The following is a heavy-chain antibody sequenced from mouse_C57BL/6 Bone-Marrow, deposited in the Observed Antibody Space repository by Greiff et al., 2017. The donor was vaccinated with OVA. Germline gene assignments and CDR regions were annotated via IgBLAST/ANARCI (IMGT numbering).Heavy chain of an antibody. CDR2: IYPGSGNT. Sequence: QVQLQQSGPELVKPGASVKISCKASGYSFTSYYIHWVKQRPGQGLEWIGWIYPGSGNTKYNEKFKGKATLTADTSSSTAYMQLSSLTSEDSAVYYCAGGYGGYYFDYWGQGTTLTVSS. CDR3: AGGYGGYYFDY. V-gene: IGHV1-66*01. J-gene: IGHJ2*01. CDR1: GYSFTSYY. D-gene: IGHD2-2*01.